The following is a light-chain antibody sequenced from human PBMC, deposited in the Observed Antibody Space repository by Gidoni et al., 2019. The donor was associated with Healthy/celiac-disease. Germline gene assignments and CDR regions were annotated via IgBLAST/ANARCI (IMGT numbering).Light chain of an antibody. J-gene: IGKJ4*01. V-gene: IGKV1-27*01. CDR3: QKYNSAPPGIT. Sequence: DIQMTQSPSSLSASVGDRVTITCRASQGISNYLDWYQQNPGKVPKLLIYAASTLQSGVPSRFSGSGAGTDFTLTISSLQPEDVASYYCQKYNSAPPGITFGGGTKVEIK. CDR1: QGISNY. CDR2: AAS.